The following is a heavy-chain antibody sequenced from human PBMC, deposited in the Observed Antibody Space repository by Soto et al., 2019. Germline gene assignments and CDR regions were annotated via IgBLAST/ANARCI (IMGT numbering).Heavy chain of an antibody. CDR1: GFTFSDHY. D-gene: IGHD2-2*01. Sequence: GGSLRLSCVASGFTFSDHYMDWVRQAPGKGLEWVGRTRKKGNGYTTEYAASVKGRFTISRDDSQNSLYLQMNSLKTEDTAVYYCARTGDFSTSCLEYWGQGTLVTVSS. CDR2: TRKKGNGYTT. CDR3: ARTGDFSTSCLEY. J-gene: IGHJ4*02. V-gene: IGHV3-72*01.